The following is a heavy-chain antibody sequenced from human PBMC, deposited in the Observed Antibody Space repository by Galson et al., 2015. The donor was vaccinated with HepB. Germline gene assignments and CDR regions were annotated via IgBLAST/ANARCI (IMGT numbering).Heavy chain of an antibody. D-gene: IGHD2-8*02. J-gene: IGHJ6*02. V-gene: IGHV3-30-3*01. CDR1: GFTFSSYA. CDR2: ISYDGSNK. CDR3: ARDGAPDTGGMDV. Sequence: SLRLSCAASGFTFSSYAMHWVRQAPGKGLEWVAVISYDGSNKYYADSVKGRFTISRDNSKNTLYLQMNSLRAEDTAVYYCARDGAPDTGGMDVWGQGTTVTVSS.